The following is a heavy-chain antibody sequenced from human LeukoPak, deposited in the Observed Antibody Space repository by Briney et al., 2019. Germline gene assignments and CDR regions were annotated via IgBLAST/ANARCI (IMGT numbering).Heavy chain of an antibody. Sequence: GGSLRLSCAASGFTFSSYWMSWVRQAPGKGLGWVANIKQDGSEKYYVDSVKGRFTISRDNAKNSLYLQMNSLRAEDTAVYYCARDRSYYGSGQNWFDPWGQGTLVTVSS. D-gene: IGHD3-10*01. CDR2: IKQDGSEK. CDR3: ARDRSYYGSGQNWFDP. CDR1: GFTFSSYW. J-gene: IGHJ5*02. V-gene: IGHV3-7*01.